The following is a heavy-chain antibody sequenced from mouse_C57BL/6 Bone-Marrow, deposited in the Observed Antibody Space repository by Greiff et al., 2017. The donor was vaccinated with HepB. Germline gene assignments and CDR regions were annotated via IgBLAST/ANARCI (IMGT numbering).Heavy chain of an antibody. D-gene: IGHD1-1*01. CDR1: GFTFSDYY. CDR2: ISNGGGST. J-gene: IGHJ1*03. Sequence: EVQGVESGGGLVQPGGSLKLSCAASGFTFSDYYMYWVRQTPEKRLEWVAYISNGGGSTYYPDTVKGRFTISRDNAKNTLYLQMSRLKSEDTAMYYCARHFNYYGSSYWYFDVWGTGTTVTVSS. V-gene: IGHV5-12*01. CDR3: ARHFNYYGSSYWYFDV.